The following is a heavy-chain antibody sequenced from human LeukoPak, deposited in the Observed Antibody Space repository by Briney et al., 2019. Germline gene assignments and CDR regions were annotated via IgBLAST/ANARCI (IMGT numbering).Heavy chain of an antibody. D-gene: IGHD1-26*01. CDR2: IKHDGSTK. CDR1: GFTFSNSW. CDR3: ARDTDGSLDY. V-gene: IGHV3-7*01. J-gene: IGHJ4*02. Sequence: GGSLRLSCAASGFTFSNSWMAWVRQAPGKGLEWVANIKHDGSTKHYAESLKGRFTISRDNPKSSVYVQMNSLRADDTAVYYCARDTDGSLDYWGQGILVTVAS.